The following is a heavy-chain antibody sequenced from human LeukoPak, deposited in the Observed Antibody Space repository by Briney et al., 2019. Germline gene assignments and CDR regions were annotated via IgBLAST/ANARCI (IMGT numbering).Heavy chain of an antibody. CDR2: INPNSGGT. V-gene: IGHV1-2*02. CDR3: ARAPTPHYDFWSGYFIPYHMDV. Sequence: ASVKVSCKASGYTFTSYGISWVRQAPGQGLEWMGWINPNSGGTNYAQKFQGRVTMTRDTSISTAYMELSKLRSDDTAVYYCARAPTPHYDFWSGYFIPYHMDVWGQGTSVTVSS. CDR1: GYTFTSYG. J-gene: IGHJ6*02. D-gene: IGHD3-3*01.